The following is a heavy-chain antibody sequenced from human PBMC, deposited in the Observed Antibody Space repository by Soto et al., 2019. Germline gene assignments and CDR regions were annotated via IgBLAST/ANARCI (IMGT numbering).Heavy chain of an antibody. D-gene: IGHD6-19*01. CDR2: ISGSGGST. Sequence: EVQLLESGGGLVQPGGSLRLSCAASGFTFSSYAMSWVRQAPGKGLEWVSAISGSGGSTYYADSVKGRFTISRDSSKNTLYLQMNSLRAEDTAVYYCAKSSGWYLRANWFDPWGQGTLVTVSS. CDR3: AKSSGWYLRANWFDP. J-gene: IGHJ5*02. V-gene: IGHV3-23*01. CDR1: GFTFSSYA.